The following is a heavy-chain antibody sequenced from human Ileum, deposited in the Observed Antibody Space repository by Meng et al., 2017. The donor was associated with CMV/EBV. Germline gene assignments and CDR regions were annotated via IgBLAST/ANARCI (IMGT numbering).Heavy chain of an antibody. Sequence: GGSLRLSCAASGFTFSSYAMHWVRQAPGKGLEWVAVISYDGSNKYYADSVKGRFTISRDNAKNSLYLQMNSLRAEDTALYYCARDRGVTPGLPGAFHTWGQGTMVTVSS. V-gene: IGHV3-30-3*01. CDR1: GFTFSSYA. J-gene: IGHJ3*02. CDR3: ARDRGVTPGLPGAFHT. CDR2: ISYDGSNK. D-gene: IGHD3-10*01.